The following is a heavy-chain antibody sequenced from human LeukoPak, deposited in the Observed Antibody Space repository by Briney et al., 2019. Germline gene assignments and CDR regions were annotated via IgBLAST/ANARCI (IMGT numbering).Heavy chain of an antibody. CDR3: ATGVATAFAY. D-gene: IGHD5-18*01. CDR2: INPNSGDT. V-gene: IGHV1-2*02. Sequence: ASVKVSCKASGYTFTAYYIYWVRQAPGQGLEWMAFINPNSGDTYSAPEFQGRVTMTRDTSISTASMELAWLSSDDTAVYYCATGVATAFAYWGQGTLVTVSS. CDR1: GYTFTAYY. J-gene: IGHJ4*02.